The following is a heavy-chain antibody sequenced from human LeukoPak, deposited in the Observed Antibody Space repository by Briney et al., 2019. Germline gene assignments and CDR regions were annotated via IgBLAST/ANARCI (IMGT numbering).Heavy chain of an antibody. CDR1: DGSISSYY. CDR3: ASMYSSGWYYFDN. J-gene: IGHJ4*02. V-gene: IGHV4-59*01. Sequence: SETLSLTCTVSDGSISSYYWSWLRQPPGKGLEWIGYIYYSGSTNYNPSLKRRVTISVDTSKNQFSLKLNSVTAADTAVYYCASMYSSGWYYFDNWGQGTLVTVSA. D-gene: IGHD6-19*01. CDR2: IYYSGST.